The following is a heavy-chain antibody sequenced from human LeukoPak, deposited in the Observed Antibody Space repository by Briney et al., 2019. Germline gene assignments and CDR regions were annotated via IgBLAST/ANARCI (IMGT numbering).Heavy chain of an antibody. J-gene: IGHJ3*02. CDR3: ARAASSRAFDI. CDR1: GFTLSSYA. Sequence: GGSLRLSCAASGFTLSSYAMSWVRQGPGKGLEWVSAISVSGNTYHADSVKGRFTISRDSSKNTLYLQMNSLRAGDAAVYYCARAASSRAFDIWGQGTMVTVSS. D-gene: IGHD6-6*01. CDR2: ISVSGNT. V-gene: IGHV3-23*01.